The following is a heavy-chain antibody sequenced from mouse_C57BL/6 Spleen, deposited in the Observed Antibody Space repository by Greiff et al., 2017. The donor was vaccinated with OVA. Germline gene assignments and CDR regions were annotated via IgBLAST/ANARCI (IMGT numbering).Heavy chain of an antibody. D-gene: IGHD2-1*01. V-gene: IGHV1-61*01. CDR2: IYPSDSET. CDR1: GYTFTSYW. CDR3: ARTDYGNLYY. J-gene: IGHJ2*01. Sequence: QVQLQQPGAELVRPGSSVTLSCKASGYTFTSYWMDWVKQRPGQGLEWIGNIYPSDSETHYNQKFKDKATLTVDKSSSTAYMQLSSLTSEDSAVYYCARTDYGNLYYWGQGTTLTVSS.